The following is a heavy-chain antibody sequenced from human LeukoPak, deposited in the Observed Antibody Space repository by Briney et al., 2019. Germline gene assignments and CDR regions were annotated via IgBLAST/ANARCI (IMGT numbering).Heavy chain of an antibody. Sequence: GGSLRLSCAASGFTFSSYAMSWVRQAPGKGLEWVSAISGSGGSTYYADSVKGRFTISRDNSKNTLYLQMNSLRAEDTAVYYCAKGAATFRGVIADYFDYWGQGTLVTVSS. CDR1: GFTFSSYA. CDR3: AKGAATFRGVIADYFDY. CDR2: ISGSGGST. D-gene: IGHD3-16*02. J-gene: IGHJ4*02. V-gene: IGHV3-23*01.